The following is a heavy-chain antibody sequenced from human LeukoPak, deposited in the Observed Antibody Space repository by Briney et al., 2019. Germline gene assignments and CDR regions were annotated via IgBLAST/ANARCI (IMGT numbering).Heavy chain of an antibody. Sequence: GGSLRLSCAASRFTFSNYWMGWVRQAPGKGLEWVASIKPDGNEQYYLDSVKGRFTISRDNAKNSLSLQMSSLRAEDTAVYYCARDPTTSQGSDAFDIWGQGTRVTVSS. J-gene: IGHJ3*02. V-gene: IGHV3-7*01. CDR2: IKPDGNEQ. D-gene: IGHD1-1*01. CDR1: RFTFSNYW. CDR3: ARDPTTSQGSDAFDI.